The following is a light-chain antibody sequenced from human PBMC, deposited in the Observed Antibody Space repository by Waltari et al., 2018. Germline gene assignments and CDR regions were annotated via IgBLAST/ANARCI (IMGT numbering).Light chain of an antibody. CDR3: QHTYSIPTT. Sequence: DVQLTHAASSRSAAVGDSVTITCRASHGVNRYLNWYQQKPGRAPNLLIYTASNLHSGVASRFSGSGSGTDFTLTISSLQPEDFATYYCQHTYSIPTTFGQGTKVEVK. V-gene: IGKV1-39*01. CDR2: TAS. CDR1: HGVNRY. J-gene: IGKJ1*01.